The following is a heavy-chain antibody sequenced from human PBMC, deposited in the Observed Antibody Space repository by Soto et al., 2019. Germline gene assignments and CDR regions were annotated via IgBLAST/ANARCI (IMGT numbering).Heavy chain of an antibody. V-gene: IGHV3-64*01. CDR1: GFTLSGYA. CDR2: ISSNGVGT. Sequence: PGGSLRLSCAASGFTLSGYAMDWVRQAPGKGLEYVSGISSNGVGTYYANSVQGRFTISRDNSKNTVYLQMGSLRPEDTAVYYCARHTVQLERRSYYYYGMDVWGQGTTVTVSS. J-gene: IGHJ6*02. D-gene: IGHD1-1*01. CDR3: ARHTVQLERRSYYYYGMDV.